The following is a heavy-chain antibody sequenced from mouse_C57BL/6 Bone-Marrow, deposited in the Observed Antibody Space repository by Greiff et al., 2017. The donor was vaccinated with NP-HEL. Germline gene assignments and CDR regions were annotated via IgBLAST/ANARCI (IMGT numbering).Heavy chain of an antibody. V-gene: IGHV1-82*01. D-gene: IGHD2-2*01. J-gene: IGHJ2*01. CDR3: ACGAVTTSFY. CDR1: GYAFSSSW. CDR2: IYPGDGDT. Sequence: QVQLQQSGPELVKPGASVKISCKASGYAFSSSWMNWVKQRPGKGLEWIGRIYPGDGDTNYNGKFKGKATLNADKSTSTTYMQLSSLTSEDSAVYFCACGAVTTSFYWGQGTTLTVSS.